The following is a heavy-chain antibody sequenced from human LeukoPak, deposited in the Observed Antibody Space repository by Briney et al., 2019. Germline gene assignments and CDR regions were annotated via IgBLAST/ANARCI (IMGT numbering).Heavy chain of an antibody. CDR2: IYTSGST. CDR3: ARVQNSVVVPAAADY. D-gene: IGHD2-2*01. J-gene: IGHJ4*02. Sequence: SETLSLTCTVSGGSISSYYWSWIRQPAGKGLEWIGRIYTSGSTNYNPSLKSRVTMSVDTSKNQFSLKLSSVTAADTAVYYCARVQNSVVVPAAADYWGQGTLVTVSS. V-gene: IGHV4-4*07. CDR1: GGSISSYY.